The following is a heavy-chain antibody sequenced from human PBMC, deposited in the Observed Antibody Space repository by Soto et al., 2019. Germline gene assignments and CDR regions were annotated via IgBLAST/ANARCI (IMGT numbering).Heavy chain of an antibody. Sequence: EVQLLESGGGLVQPGGSLRLSCAASGFTFSSYAMNWVRQAPGKGLEWVSSISDSGAGTHYADSVKGRFTISRDNSKNTLYLQMNSLRAEDTAVYYCAKSYCDSYYYYMDVWGKGTTVTVSS. D-gene: IGHD1-26*01. J-gene: IGHJ6*03. CDR2: ISDSGAGT. CDR3: AKSYCDSYYYYMDV. V-gene: IGHV3-23*01. CDR1: GFTFSSYA.